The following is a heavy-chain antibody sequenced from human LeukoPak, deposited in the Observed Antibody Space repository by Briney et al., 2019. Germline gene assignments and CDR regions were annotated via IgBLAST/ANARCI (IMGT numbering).Heavy chain of an antibody. V-gene: IGHV1-69*13. CDR2: ITPIFGTA. CDR1: GGTLSSYA. Sequence: ASVKVSCKASGGTLSSYAISWVRQAPGQGLEWMGGITPIFGTANYAQKFQGRVTITADESTSTAYMELSSLRSEDTAVYYCARVKAWLYSSGWYPYWYFDLWGRGTLVTVSS. CDR3: ARVKAWLYSSGWYPYWYFDL. J-gene: IGHJ2*01. D-gene: IGHD6-19*01.